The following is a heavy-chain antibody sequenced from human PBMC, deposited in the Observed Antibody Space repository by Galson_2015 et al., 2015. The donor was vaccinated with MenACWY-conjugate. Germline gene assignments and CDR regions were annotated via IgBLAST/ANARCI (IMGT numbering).Heavy chain of an antibody. CDR3: ARDRRPPSMSGPAS. V-gene: IGHV3-23*01. J-gene: IGHJ1*01. Sequence: SLRLSCAASGFTFSSYAMTWVRQAPGNGLEWVSGITGDSGSRIYADSVKGRFTVSRDNSRHMLYLQMNNLTPEDSALYYCARDRRPPSMSGPASWGQGTLVTVSS. D-gene: IGHD2-2*01. CDR1: GFTFSSYA. CDR2: ITGDSGSR.